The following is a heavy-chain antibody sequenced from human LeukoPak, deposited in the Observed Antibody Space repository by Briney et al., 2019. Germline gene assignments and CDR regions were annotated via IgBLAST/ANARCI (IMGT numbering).Heavy chain of an antibody. V-gene: IGHV3-21*01. Sequence: GGSLRLSCAASGFTFSSYSMNWVRQAPGKGLEWVSSISSSSSSYIYYADSVKGRFTISRDNAKNSLYLQMNSLRAEDTAVYYCARDVYLGIAVAGNGAFDIWGQGTMVTVSS. J-gene: IGHJ3*02. D-gene: IGHD6-19*01. CDR3: ARDVYLGIAVAGNGAFDI. CDR1: GFTFSSYS. CDR2: ISSSSSSYI.